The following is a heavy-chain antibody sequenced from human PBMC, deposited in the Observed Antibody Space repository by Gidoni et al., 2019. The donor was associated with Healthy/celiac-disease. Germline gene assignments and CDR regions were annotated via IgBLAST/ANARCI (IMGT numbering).Heavy chain of an antibody. J-gene: IGHJ3*02. D-gene: IGHD1-26*01. Sequence: QVQLQESGPGLVHPSETLSLTCTVSGGSVSSGSYYWSWIRQPPVKGLEWIGYIYYSASTNYNPSHKSRVTVSVETSKNQFSLKLSSVTAADTAVYYCARDRGIVGAQHIWGQGTMVTVSS. CDR2: IYYSAST. V-gene: IGHV4-61*01. CDR3: ARDRGIVGAQHI. CDR1: GGSVSSGSYY.